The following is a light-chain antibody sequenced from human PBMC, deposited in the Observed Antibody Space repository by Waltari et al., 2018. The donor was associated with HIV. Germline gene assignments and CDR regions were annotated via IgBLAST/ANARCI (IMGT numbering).Light chain of an antibody. CDR1: QSISSSY. CDR2: GSS. J-gene: IGKJ2*01. Sequence: DIELTQSPGTLSLSPGDRATLSCRASQSISSSYLVWYQQKPGQAPRLLMSGSSNRATGIPDRFSGSGSGTEFTLTISRLEPEDFAVYYCQQYGGSPLYTFGQGTKLEIK. CDR3: QQYGGSPLYT. V-gene: IGKV3-20*01.